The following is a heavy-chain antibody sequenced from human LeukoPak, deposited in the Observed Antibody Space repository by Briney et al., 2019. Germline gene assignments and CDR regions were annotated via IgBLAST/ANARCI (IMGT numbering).Heavy chain of an antibody. CDR1: GGSISSGGYY. CDR3: AGDSLNSIAAAGTRYYGMDV. Sequence: SETLSLTRTVSGGSISSGGYYWSWIRQHPGKGLEWIGYIYYSGSTYYNPSLKSRVTISVDTSKNQFSLKLSSVTAADTAVYYCAGDSLNSIAAAGTRYYGMDVWGQGTTVTVSS. J-gene: IGHJ6*02. CDR2: IYYSGST. D-gene: IGHD6-13*01. V-gene: IGHV4-31*03.